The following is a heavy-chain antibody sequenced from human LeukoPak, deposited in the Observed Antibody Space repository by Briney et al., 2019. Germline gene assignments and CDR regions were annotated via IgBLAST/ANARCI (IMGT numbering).Heavy chain of an antibody. J-gene: IGHJ3*02. CDR3: ARESNFDAFDI. CDR1: GGSISSGGYY. V-gene: IGHV4-30-2*01. CDR2: IYHSGST. Sequence: SQTLSLTCNVSGGSISSGGYYWSWIRQAPGKGLEWIGYIYHSGSTYYNPSLKSRVTISVDTSKNQFSLKLSSVTAADTAVYYCARESNFDAFDIWGQGTMVTVSS. D-gene: IGHD4/OR15-4a*01.